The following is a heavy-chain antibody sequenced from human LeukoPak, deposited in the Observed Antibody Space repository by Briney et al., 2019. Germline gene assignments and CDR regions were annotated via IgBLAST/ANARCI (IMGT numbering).Heavy chain of an antibody. D-gene: IGHD1-26*01. CDR1: GFTFSSYA. J-gene: IGHJ1*01. CDR2: ISYDGSNK. CDR3: ARDNSGSYVAEYFQH. Sequence: HTGGSLRLSCAASGFTFSSYAMHWVRQAPGKGLEWVAVISYDGSNKCYADSVKGRFTISRDNSKNTLYLQMNSLRAEDTAVYYCARDNSGSYVAEYFQHWGQGTLVTVSS. V-gene: IGHV3-30-3*01.